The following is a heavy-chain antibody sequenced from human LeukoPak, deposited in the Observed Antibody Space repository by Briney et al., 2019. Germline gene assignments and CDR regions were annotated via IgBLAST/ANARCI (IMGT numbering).Heavy chain of an antibody. D-gene: IGHD6-13*01. CDR1: GGTFSSYA. Sequence: SVKVSCKASGGTFSSYAISWVRQAPGQGLGWMGGIIPIFGTANYAQKFQGRVTITADESTSTAYMELSSLRSQDTAVYYCARGVAAGPYYFDYWGQGTLVTVSS. CDR3: ARGVAAGPYYFDY. V-gene: IGHV1-69*01. J-gene: IGHJ4*02. CDR2: IIPIFGTA.